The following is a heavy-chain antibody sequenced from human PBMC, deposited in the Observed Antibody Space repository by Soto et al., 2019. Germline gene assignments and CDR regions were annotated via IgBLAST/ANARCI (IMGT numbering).Heavy chain of an antibody. Sequence: GGSLRLSCADSGCSFSSYWMHWVRQGPGKGLVWVARINTDGSSTNYADSVKGRFTISRDNAKNTLYLQMNSLRAEDTAVYYCARSPGGYYIDWGQGTMVTVSS. CDR3: ARSPGGYYID. J-gene: IGHJ3*01. D-gene: IGHD3-9*01. CDR2: INTDGSST. V-gene: IGHV3-74*01. CDR1: GCSFSSYW.